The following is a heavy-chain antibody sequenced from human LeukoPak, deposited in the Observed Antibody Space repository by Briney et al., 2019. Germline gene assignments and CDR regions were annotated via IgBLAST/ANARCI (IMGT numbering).Heavy chain of an antibody. CDR3: ARDGAKFDSRGYYYLW. D-gene: IGHD3-22*01. CDR2: IIPIFGTV. Sequence: SVKVSCKASGGTFSRSGISWVRQAPGQGPEWMGGIIPIFGTVNYAQKFQGRVTITADESTSTAYMELTSLRSEDTAIYYCARDGAKFDSRGYYYLWWGQGTLVTVSS. CDR1: GGTFSRSG. V-gene: IGHV1-69*01. J-gene: IGHJ4*02.